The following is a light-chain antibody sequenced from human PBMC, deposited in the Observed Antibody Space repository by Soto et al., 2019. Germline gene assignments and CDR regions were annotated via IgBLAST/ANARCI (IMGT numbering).Light chain of an antibody. CDR1: QSVNTK. CDR3: QQYNSYS. CDR2: GAS. J-gene: IGKJ1*01. Sequence: EIVMTQSPGTLSLSPGEVATLYCRASQSVNTKVAWYQQKAGQPPRLLIFGASTRPTGIPSRFSGSGSGTEFTLTISSLQPDDFATYYCQQYNSYSFGQGTKVDIK. V-gene: IGKV3-15*01.